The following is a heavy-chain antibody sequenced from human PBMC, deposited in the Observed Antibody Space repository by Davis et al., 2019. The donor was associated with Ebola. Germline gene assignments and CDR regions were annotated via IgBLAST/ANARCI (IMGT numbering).Heavy chain of an antibody. D-gene: IGHD6-25*01. V-gene: IGHV4-34*01. J-gene: IGHJ6*02. CDR3: ARGGGYGGYGMDV. Sequence: MPGGSLRLSCAVYGVSFSGYYWNWIRQPPGKGLEWIGEINHSGRTNYNPSLKSRVTTSVDTSKNQFSLRVRSVTAADTAVYYCARGGGYGGYGMDVWGQGTTVTVSS. CDR1: GVSFSGYY. CDR2: INHSGRT.